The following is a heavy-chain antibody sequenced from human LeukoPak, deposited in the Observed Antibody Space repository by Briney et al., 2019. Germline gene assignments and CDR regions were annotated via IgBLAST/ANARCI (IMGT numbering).Heavy chain of an antibody. CDR2: INHSGST. CDR3: ARPRFGELNAFDI. Sequence: PSETLSLTRAVYGGSFSGYYWSWIRQPPGKGLEWIGEINHSGSTNYNPSLRSRVTISVDTSKNQFSLKLSSVTAADTAVYYCARPRFGELNAFDIWGQGTMVTVSS. J-gene: IGHJ3*02. CDR1: GGSFSGYY. V-gene: IGHV4-34*01. D-gene: IGHD3-10*01.